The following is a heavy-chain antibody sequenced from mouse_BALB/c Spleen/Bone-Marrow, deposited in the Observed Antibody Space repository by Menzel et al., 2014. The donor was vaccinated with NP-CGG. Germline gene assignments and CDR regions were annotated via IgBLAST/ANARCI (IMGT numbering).Heavy chain of an antibody. Sequence: EVKVIESGGGLVQPGGSLKLSCAASGFDFSRYWMSWVRQAPGKGLKWIGEINPDSSTINYTPSLKDKFIISRDNSKNTPYMQMSKVRSEDTALYFCARHNYYGNSFDWGAGTTVTVSS. CDR3: ARHNYYGNSFD. D-gene: IGHD1-1*01. J-gene: IGHJ1*01. CDR1: GFDFSRYW. V-gene: IGHV4-1*02. CDR2: INPDSSTI.